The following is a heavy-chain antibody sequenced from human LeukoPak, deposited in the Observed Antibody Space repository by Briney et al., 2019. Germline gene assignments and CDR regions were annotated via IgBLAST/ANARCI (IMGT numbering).Heavy chain of an antibody. CDR3: ARGPSHSGYRGHDSRVATWSDY. CDR2: INHSGST. D-gene: IGHD5-12*01. J-gene: IGHJ4*02. CDR1: GGSFSGYY. V-gene: IGHV4-34*01. Sequence: PSETLSLTCAVYGGSFSGYYWSWIRQPPGKGLEWIGEINHSGSTNYNPSLKNRVTISVDTSRSQFSLKVSSVTAADTAVYYCARGPSHSGYRGHDSRVATWSDYWGQGTLVTVSS.